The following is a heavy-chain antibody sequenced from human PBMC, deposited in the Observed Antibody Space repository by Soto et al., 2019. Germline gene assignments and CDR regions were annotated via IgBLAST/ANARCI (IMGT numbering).Heavy chain of an antibody. CDR1: QFSFSSYW. Sequence: EEQLVESGGGLVKPGGSLRLSCAASQFSFSSYWMHWVRQVPGKGPAWVSRINHDGSKTEYADSVKGRFTISRDNTNNTLYLQMNSLRVEDTAMYYCVREPWGFSGTWYDYWGQGTLGTVSS. CDR2: INHDGSKT. V-gene: IGHV3-74*01. CDR3: VREPWGFSGTWYDY. J-gene: IGHJ4*02. D-gene: IGHD6-13*01.